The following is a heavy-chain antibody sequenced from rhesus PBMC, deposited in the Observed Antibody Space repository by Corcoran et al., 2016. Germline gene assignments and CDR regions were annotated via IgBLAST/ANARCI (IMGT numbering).Heavy chain of an antibody. V-gene: IGHV4-76*01. CDR2: ISGGGGIP. CDR1: GYAISSGYD. J-gene: IGHJ6*01. Sequence: QVQLQESGPGVVKPSETLSLTCAVSGYAISSGYDWSWIRQPPGKGLEWFGYISGGGGIPNYNPSLKNRVTIPKDTSTNQFSLKLRAVTAADTAVYYCAGGRYSGDHGLDSWGQGVVVTVSS. CDR3: AGGRYSGDHGLDS. D-gene: IGHD5-24*01.